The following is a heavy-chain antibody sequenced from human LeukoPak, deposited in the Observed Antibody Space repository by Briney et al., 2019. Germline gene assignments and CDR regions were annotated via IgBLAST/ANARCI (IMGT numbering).Heavy chain of an antibody. CDR1: GCTFTSYG. Sequence: ASVKVSCKASGCTFTSYGISWVRQAPGQGLEWMGWFGAYNGNTNYAQKLQGRVTMPTDTSTSTAYMELRSLRSDDTAVYYCARVHYYDSSGYCDYWGQGTLVTVSS. D-gene: IGHD3-22*01. CDR2: FGAYNGNT. CDR3: ARVHYYDSSGYCDY. J-gene: IGHJ4*02. V-gene: IGHV1-18*01.